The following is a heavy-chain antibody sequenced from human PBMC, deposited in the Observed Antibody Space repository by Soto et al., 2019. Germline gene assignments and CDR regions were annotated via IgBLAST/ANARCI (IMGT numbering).Heavy chain of an antibody. V-gene: IGHV3-64*01. J-gene: IGHJ4*02. D-gene: IGHD3-10*01. CDR3: ARGTPGDY. CDR1: GFTFSSYA. Sequence: EVQLVESGGGLVQPGGSLRLSCAASGFTFSSYAMHWVRQAPGKGLEYVSAISSNGGSTYYANSVKGRFTISRDNSKNTLYLKMGSLRAEDMAVYYCARGTPGDYWGQGTLVTVSS. CDR2: ISSNGGST.